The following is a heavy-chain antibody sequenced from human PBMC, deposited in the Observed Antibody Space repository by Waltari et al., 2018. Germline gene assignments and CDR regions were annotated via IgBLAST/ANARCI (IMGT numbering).Heavy chain of an antibody. CDR1: GGNFSSYT. D-gene: IGHD5-12*01. CDR3: ARWLLDAFDI. V-gene: IGHV1-69*02. CDR2: IIPILGIA. Sequence: QVQLVQSGAEVKKPGSSVKVSCKASGGNFSSYTISGVRQAPGQGLEWMGRIIPILGIANYAQKFQCRVTITADKSTSTAYMELSSLRSEDTAVYYCARWLLDAFDIWGQGTMVTVSS. J-gene: IGHJ3*02.